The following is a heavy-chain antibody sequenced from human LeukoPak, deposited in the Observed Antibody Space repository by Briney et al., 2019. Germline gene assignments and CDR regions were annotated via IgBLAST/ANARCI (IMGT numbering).Heavy chain of an antibody. CDR3: ARSSAGYSSSWSYYFDY. CDR2: IYYRGST. CDR1: GYSISSGYY. J-gene: IGHJ4*02. Sequence: SETLSLTCAVSGYSISSGYYWGWIRQPPGKGLEWIGSIYYRGSTYYNPSLKSRVTISVDTSKNQFSLKLSSVTAADTAVYYCARSSAGYSSSWSYYFDYWGQGTLVTVSS. V-gene: IGHV4-38-2*01. D-gene: IGHD6-13*01.